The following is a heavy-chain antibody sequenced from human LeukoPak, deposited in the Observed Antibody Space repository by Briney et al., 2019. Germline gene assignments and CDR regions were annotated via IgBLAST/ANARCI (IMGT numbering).Heavy chain of an antibody. V-gene: IGHV4-30-4*01. CDR2: ILYSGST. J-gene: IGHJ5*02. CDR3: ARDPRNGDYLGGWFDP. D-gene: IGHD4-17*01. Sequence: PSQTLSLTCTVSGGSFSSHDCYCSWIRQPPVKGLEWIAYILYSGSTFYNSSLKTRVTISVDTSKNQFSLNLNSVTAADTAVYYCARDPRNGDYLGGWFDPWGQGTLVTVSS. CDR1: GGSFSSHDCY.